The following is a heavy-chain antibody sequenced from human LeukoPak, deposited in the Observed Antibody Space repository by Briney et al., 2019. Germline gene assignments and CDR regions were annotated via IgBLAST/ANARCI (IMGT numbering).Heavy chain of an antibody. J-gene: IGHJ4*02. D-gene: IGHD3-22*01. V-gene: IGHV4-39*07. CDR3: AAMGYYYDSSGVDY. Sequence: SETLSLTCIVSGGSISSSIYYWAWVRQPPGKGLEWIGTVFYNGATQYSPSLRSRVTISIDTSTNQFSLKLSSVTAADTAVYYCAAMGYYYDSSGVDYWGQGTLVTVSS. CDR2: VFYNGAT. CDR1: GGSISSSIYY.